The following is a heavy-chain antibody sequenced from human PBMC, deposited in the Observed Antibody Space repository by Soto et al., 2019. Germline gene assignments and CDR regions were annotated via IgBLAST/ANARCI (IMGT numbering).Heavy chain of an antibody. J-gene: IGHJ6*01. D-gene: IGHD7-27*01. CDR1: GFTFSSYS. CDR2: IRSSSSYI. Sequence: EVQLVESGGGLVKPGGSLRLSCAASGFTFSSYSMNWVRLAPGKGLEWVSSIRSSSSYIYYADSVKGGFTISRDNAKNTLFLQVQGMRAEGTAVYYSARTGAIRCYPYSSYYAGMDVWGQGTTVTGSS. CDR3: ARTGAIRCYPYSSYYAGMDV. V-gene: IGHV3-21*01.